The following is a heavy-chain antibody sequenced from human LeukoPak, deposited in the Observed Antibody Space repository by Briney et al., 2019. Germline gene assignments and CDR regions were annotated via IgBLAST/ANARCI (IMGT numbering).Heavy chain of an antibody. D-gene: IGHD1-26*01. CDR3: ARLSGTYAVDY. CDR2: INPNSGGT. V-gene: IGHV1-2*02. J-gene: IGHJ4*02. CDR1: GYTFTGYY. Sequence: ASVKVSCKASGYTFTGYYIHWVRQAPGQGLEWLGWINPNSGGTNYAQKFQVRVTMTRDTSISTAYMELSRLGSDDTAMYYCARLSGTYAVDYWGQGTLVTVSS.